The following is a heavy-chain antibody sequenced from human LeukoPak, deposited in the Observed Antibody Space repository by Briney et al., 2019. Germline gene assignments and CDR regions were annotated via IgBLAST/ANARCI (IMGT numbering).Heavy chain of an antibody. Sequence: SVKVSFKASGGTFSSYAISWVRQAPGQGHEWMGRIIPILGIANYAQKFQGRVTITADKSTSTAYMELSSLRSEDTAVYYCARAFLASHFRRYYFDYWGQGTLVTVSS. J-gene: IGHJ4*02. D-gene: IGHD2-2*01. CDR2: IIPILGIA. V-gene: IGHV1-69*04. CDR3: ARAFLASHFRRYYFDY. CDR1: GGTFSSYA.